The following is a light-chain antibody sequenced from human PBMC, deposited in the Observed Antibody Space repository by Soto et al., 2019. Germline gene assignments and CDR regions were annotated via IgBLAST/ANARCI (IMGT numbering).Light chain of an antibody. J-gene: IGKJ4*01. CDR1: QSVSSS. Sequence: EIVLTQSPATLSLSPGERATLSCRASQSVSSSLAWYHQKPGQAPRPLTYHASNRATGIPARFSGSGSVTDFTLTISSLEPEDFAVYYCQQRSSWPLTLGGGTKVEIK. V-gene: IGKV3-11*01. CDR3: QQRSSWPLT. CDR2: HAS.